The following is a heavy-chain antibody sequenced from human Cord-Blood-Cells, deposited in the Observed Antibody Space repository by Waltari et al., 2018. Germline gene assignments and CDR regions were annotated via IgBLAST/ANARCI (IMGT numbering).Heavy chain of an antibody. J-gene: IGHJ3*02. CDR3: ARGLGGDDAFDI. D-gene: IGHD7-27*01. Sequence: QVQLQQWGAGLLKPSETLSLTCAVYGGSFSGYYWSWIRQPPGKGLEWIGEINHSGSTNYHPSLKSRVTISVDTSKNQFSLKLSSVTAADTAVYYCARGLGGDDAFDIWGQGTMVTVSS. CDR2: INHSGST. V-gene: IGHV4-34*01. CDR1: GGSFSGYY.